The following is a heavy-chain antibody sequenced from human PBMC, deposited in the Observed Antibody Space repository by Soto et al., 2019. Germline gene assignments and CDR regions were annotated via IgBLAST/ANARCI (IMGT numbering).Heavy chain of an antibody. CDR2: ISYDGSNK. J-gene: IGHJ4*02. D-gene: IGHD3-22*01. CDR3: ARDSTLPFDYYDGVLRENYFDY. CDR1: GFTFSSYA. Sequence: QVQLVESGGGVVQPGRSLRLSCAASGFTFSSYAMHWVRQAPGKGLEWVAVISYDGSNKYYADSVKGRFTISRDNSKNTLYLQMNSLRAEDTAVYYCARDSTLPFDYYDGVLRENYFDYWGQGTLVTVSS. V-gene: IGHV3-30-3*01.